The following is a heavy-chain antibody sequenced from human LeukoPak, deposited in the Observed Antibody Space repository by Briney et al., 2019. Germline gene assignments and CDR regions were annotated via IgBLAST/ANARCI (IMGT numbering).Heavy chain of an antibody. CDR3: AKDGDGIQYFDY. D-gene: IGHD7-27*01. CDR2: ITTGGTDT. V-gene: IGHV3-23*01. J-gene: IGHJ4*02. Sequence: GGSLRLSCAASRFAFSSYVMSWVRQAPGKGLEWVSTITTGGTDTYYADSVKGRFTISRDNSKNTLFLQMNSLSAGDTAVYYCAKDGDGIQYFDYWGQGTLVTVSS. CDR1: RFAFSSYV.